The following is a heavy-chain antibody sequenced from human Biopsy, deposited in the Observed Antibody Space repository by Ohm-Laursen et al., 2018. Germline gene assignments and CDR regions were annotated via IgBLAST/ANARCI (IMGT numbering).Heavy chain of an antibody. V-gene: IGHV3-33*07. CDR3: ARGGHHVRAGGSAFDY. CDR1: GFTFYNYG. CDR2: IWCDGTTK. Sequence: SLRLSCAASGFTFYNYGISWVRQAPGKGLEWVSAIWCDGTTKYYAETVKGRLTISRVNYKNTLFLQMNSLRAEDTAVYFCARGGHHVRAGGSAFDYWGQGTLVTVSS. D-gene: IGHD3-16*01. J-gene: IGHJ4*02.